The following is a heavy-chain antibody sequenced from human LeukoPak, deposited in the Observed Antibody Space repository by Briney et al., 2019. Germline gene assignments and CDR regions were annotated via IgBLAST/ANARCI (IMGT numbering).Heavy chain of an antibody. CDR3: ARHNARGVLPDY. CDR1: GGSISSGGYY. V-gene: IGHV4-30-2*01. CDR2: IYHSGST. D-gene: IGHD3-10*01. J-gene: IGHJ4*02. Sequence: PSQTLSLTCTVSGGSISSGGYYWSWVRQPPGKGLEWIGYIYHSGSTYYNPSLKSRVTISVDTSKNQLSLKLSSVTAADTAVYYCARHNARGVLPDYWGQGTLVTVSS.